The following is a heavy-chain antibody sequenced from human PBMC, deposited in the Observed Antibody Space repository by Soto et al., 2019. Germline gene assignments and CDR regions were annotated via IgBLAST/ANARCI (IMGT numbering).Heavy chain of an antibody. V-gene: IGHV2-5*01. CDR2: IYWNDDK. CDR1: GFSLRTSGVG. D-gene: IGHD6-19*01. Sequence: SGPTLVNPTQTLTLTCIFSGFSLRTSGVGVGWIRQPPGKALEWLGFIYWNDDKRYSPSLRSRLTITKDTSKNQVVLTMTNMDPVDTATYYCAKSGSSGWYGWFDPWGQGTLVTVSS. J-gene: IGHJ5*02. CDR3: AKSGSSGWYGWFDP.